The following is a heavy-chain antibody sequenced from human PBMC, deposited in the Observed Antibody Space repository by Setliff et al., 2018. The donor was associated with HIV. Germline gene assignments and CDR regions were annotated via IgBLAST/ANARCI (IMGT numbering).Heavy chain of an antibody. CDR1: GFTFSSYS. D-gene: IGHD7-27*01. CDR3: AREVPGDRRLGHWFDP. J-gene: IGHJ5*02. CDR2: IYSGGST. Sequence: LRLSCAASGFTFSSYSMHWVRQAPGKGLEWVSVIYSGGSTYYADSVRGRITISRDNAKNTVDLQMNSLTTDDTAVYYCAREVPGDRRLGHWFDPWGQGSLVTVSS. V-gene: IGHV3-53*01.